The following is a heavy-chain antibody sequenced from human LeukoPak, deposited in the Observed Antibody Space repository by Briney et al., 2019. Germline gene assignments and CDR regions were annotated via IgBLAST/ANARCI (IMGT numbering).Heavy chain of an antibody. V-gene: IGHV3-48*02. D-gene: IGHD2-21*01. CDR2: ISSSNTTI. CDR3: ARERVIAAAGDGFDS. CDR1: GFTFSDYS. Sequence: PGGPLTLSCAASGFTFSDYSMNWVRQAPGKGLEWVSYISSSNTTIFYADSVKGRFTISRDNAKNSLFLQMNGLRDEDTALYYCARERVIAAAGDGFDSWGQGTLVTVSS. J-gene: IGHJ4*02.